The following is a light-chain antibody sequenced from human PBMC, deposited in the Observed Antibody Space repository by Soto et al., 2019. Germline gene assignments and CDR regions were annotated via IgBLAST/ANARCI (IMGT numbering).Light chain of an antibody. Sequence: TQSPSSLSASVGDRVTISCRASQGIGNALAWYQQKPGQAPRLLIYDASSRATGIPDRFSGGGSGTDFTLTISRLEPEDFAVYYCLQYGGLPRTFGQGTKVDIK. V-gene: IGKV3-20*01. CDR2: DAS. CDR3: LQYGGLPRT. CDR1: QGIGNA. J-gene: IGKJ1*01.